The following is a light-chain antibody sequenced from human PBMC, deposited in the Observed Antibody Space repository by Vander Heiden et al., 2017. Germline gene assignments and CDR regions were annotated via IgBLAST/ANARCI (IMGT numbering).Light chain of an antibody. CDR3: GTWDSSLSAVV. CDR2: ENN. CDR1: SSNIGNNY. J-gene: IGLJ2*01. Sequence: QSVLTQPPSVSAAPGQKVTISCSGSSSNIGNNYVSWYQILPGTAPKLLNFENNRRPSGIPDRFSGSKSGTSATLGITGLQTGDEADYYCGTWDSSLSAVVFGGGTKLTFL. V-gene: IGLV1-51*02.